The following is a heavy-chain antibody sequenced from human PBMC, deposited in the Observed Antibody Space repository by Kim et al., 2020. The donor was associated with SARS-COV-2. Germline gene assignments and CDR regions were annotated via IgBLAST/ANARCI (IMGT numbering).Heavy chain of an antibody. CDR1: GYSISSGYY. CDR3: ARGVLGGYDYYFDY. D-gene: IGHD5-12*01. J-gene: IGHJ4*02. CDR2: IYHSGST. V-gene: IGHV4-38-2*02. Sequence: SETLSLTCTVSGYSISSGYYWGWIRQPPGKGLEWIGSIYHSGSTYYNPSLKSRVTISVDTSKNQFSLKLSSVTAADTAVYYCARGVLGGYDYYFDYWGQGTLVTVSS.